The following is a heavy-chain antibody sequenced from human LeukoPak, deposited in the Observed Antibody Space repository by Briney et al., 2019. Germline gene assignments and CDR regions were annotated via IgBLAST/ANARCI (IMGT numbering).Heavy chain of an antibody. V-gene: IGHV1-8*01. D-gene: IGHD3-22*01. CDR2: MNPNSGNT. CDR1: GYTFTSYD. Sequence: ASVKVSCKASGYTFTSYDINWVRQATGQGLEWMGWMNPNSGNTGYAQKFQGRVTMTRNTSISTAYMELSSLRSEDTAVYYCARGLWGSYDSSGYFRHYMDVWGKGTTVTVSS. J-gene: IGHJ6*03. CDR3: ARGLWGSYDSSGYFRHYMDV.